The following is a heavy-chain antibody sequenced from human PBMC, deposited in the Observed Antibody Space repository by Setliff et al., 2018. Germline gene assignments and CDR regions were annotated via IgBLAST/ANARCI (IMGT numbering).Heavy chain of an antibody. CDR1: GFTFSSYG. J-gene: IGHJ1*01. Sequence: GSLRLSCAASGFTFSSYGMHWVRQAPGKGLEWVAFIRYNGNNKYYVDSVKGRFTISRDNSKNTLYLEMNSRRAEDTAVYYCAKDYSMAITVGYFKHWGHGTLVTVSS. D-gene: IGHD1-20*01. CDR3: AKDYSMAITVGYFKH. V-gene: IGHV3-30*02. CDR2: IRYNGNNK.